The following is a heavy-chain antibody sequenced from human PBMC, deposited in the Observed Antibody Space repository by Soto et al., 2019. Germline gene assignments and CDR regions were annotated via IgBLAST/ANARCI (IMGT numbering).Heavy chain of an antibody. J-gene: IGHJ4*02. D-gene: IGHD3-3*01. V-gene: IGHV1-69*06. CDR3: ARGEGTYDFWSGYYRFDY. Sequence: QVQLVQSGAEVKKPGSSVKVSCKASGGTFSSYAISWVRQAPGQGLESMGGIIPIFGTANYAQKFQGRVTITADKSTSTAYMELSSLRSEDTAVYYCARGEGTYDFWSGYYRFDYWGQGTLVTVSS. CDR2: IIPIFGTA. CDR1: GGTFSSYA.